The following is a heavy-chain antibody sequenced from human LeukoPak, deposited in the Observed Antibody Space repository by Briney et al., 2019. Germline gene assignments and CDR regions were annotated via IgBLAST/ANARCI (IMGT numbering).Heavy chain of an antibody. CDR2: ISAYNGNT. CDR3: ARDLDQYNGRFGGFGHDF. CDR1: GYTFINYG. D-gene: IGHD3-10*01. V-gene: IGHV1-18*01. Sequence: ASVKVSCKASGYTFINYGINWVRQAPGQGLEWMGWISAYNGNTNYAQSLQGRVTMTTDTSMSTVYMEMRSLTSDDTAVYYCARDLDQYNGRFGGFGHDFWGQGTLVTVSS. J-gene: IGHJ4*02.